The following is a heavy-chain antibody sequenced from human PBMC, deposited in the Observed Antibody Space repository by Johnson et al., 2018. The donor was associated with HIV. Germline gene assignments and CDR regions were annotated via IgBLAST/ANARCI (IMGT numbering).Heavy chain of an antibody. Sequence: VQLVESGGGVVQPGRSLRLSCAASGFTFSSYAMHWVRQAPGKGLEWVAVIWYDGSNTYYADSVKGRFTLSTDNSENTLYLQMTSLRAEDTALYYCARDTHYLTYYYDSSGPRTDASDIWGQGTMVTVSS. CDR1: GFTFSSYA. J-gene: IGHJ3*02. CDR3: ARDTHYLTYYYDSSGPRTDASDI. V-gene: IGHV3-33*01. CDR2: IWYDGSNT. D-gene: IGHD3-22*01.